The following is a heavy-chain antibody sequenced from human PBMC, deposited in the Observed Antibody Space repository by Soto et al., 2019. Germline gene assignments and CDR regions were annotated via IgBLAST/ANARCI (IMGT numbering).Heavy chain of an antibody. J-gene: IGHJ5*02. CDR3: ARQELELDWFDP. Sequence: QVQLQESGPGLVQPAGTLSLTCTVSGGSVTSRNWWIWVRQPPGKGLEWIGAIHYSGTTDYNPSLKSRATISVDKSKNHFSLRLTSVTAADTALYYCARQELELDWFDPWGQGTLVSVSS. CDR1: GGSVTSRNW. D-gene: IGHD1-7*01. CDR2: IHYSGTT. V-gene: IGHV4-4*02.